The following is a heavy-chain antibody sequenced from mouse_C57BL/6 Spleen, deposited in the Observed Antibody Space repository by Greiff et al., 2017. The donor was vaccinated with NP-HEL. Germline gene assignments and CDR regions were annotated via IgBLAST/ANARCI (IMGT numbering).Heavy chain of an antibody. V-gene: IGHV1-62-2*01. CDR3: ARHEDIGITTVVGYAMDY. Sequence: QVHVKQSGAELVKPGASVKLSCKASGYTFTEYTIHWVKQRSGQGLEWIGWFYPGSGSIKYNEKFKDKATLTADKSSSTVYMELSRLTSEDSAVYFCARHEDIGITTVVGYAMDYWGQGTSVTVSS. J-gene: IGHJ4*01. CDR1: GYTFTEYT. CDR2: FYPGSGSI. D-gene: IGHD1-1*01.